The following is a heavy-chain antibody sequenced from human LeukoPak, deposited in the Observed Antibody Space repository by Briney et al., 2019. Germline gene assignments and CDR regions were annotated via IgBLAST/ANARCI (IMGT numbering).Heavy chain of an antibody. V-gene: IGHV3-23*01. CDR1: GFTFSSYA. CDR2: ISSSGGST. D-gene: IGHD3-22*01. Sequence: PGGSLRLSCTASGFTFSSYAMSWVRQAPGKGLEWVSAISSSGGSTYYADSVKGRFTTSRDNSKNTLYLQMNSLRPEDTAVYYCARYGYDSSGYFPDNDAFDIWGQGTMVTVSS. J-gene: IGHJ3*02. CDR3: ARYGYDSSGYFPDNDAFDI.